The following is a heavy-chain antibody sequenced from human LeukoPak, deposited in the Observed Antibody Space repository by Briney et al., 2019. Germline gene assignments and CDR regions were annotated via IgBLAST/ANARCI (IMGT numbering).Heavy chain of an antibody. CDR1: GYTFTSYG. J-gene: IGHJ6*02. D-gene: IGHD3-22*01. CDR2: ISAYNGNT. Sequence: ASVNVSCKASGYTFTSYGISWVRQAPGQGLEWMGWISAYNGNTNYAQKLHGRVTMTTDTSTNTAYMELRSLRSDDTGVYYCARVLPEYDSSGDYFENYGMDVWGQGTTVTVSS. CDR3: ARVLPEYDSSGDYFENYGMDV. V-gene: IGHV1-18*01.